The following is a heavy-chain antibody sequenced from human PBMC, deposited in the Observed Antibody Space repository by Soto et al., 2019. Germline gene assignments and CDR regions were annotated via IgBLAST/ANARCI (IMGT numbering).Heavy chain of an antibody. CDR2: IIPIFGTA. V-gene: IGHV1-69*06. CDR1: GGTFSSYA. Sequence: QVQLVQSGAEVKKPGSSVKVSCKASGGTFSSYAISWVRQAPGQGLEWMGGIIPIFGTANYAQKFQGRVTITADKSTSTADMELSSLRSEDTAVYYCARDRNYYGSGSYYQGSYFDYWGQGTLVTVSS. J-gene: IGHJ4*02. D-gene: IGHD3-10*01. CDR3: ARDRNYYGSGSYYQGSYFDY.